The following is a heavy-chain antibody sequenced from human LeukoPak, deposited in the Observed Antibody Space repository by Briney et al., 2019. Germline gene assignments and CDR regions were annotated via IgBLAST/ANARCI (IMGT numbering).Heavy chain of an antibody. Sequence: GGSLRLSCAASGFTFSSYALHWVREAPGRGLGWGSLISYDGGKEYYADSVKGRFTISKDNSKNTLYLQMNSLRGEDTAVYYCARDRNSASSNNWFDPWGQGTLVTVSS. J-gene: IGHJ5*02. CDR2: ISYDGGKE. V-gene: IGHV3-30*04. CDR3: ARDRNSASSNNWFDP. D-gene: IGHD6-6*01. CDR1: GFTFSSYA.